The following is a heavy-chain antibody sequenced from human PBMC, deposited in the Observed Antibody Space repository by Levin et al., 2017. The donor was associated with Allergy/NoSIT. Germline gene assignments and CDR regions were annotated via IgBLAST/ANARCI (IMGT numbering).Heavy chain of an antibody. CDR1: GDSLSSSTYY. CDR2: LYNEGST. J-gene: IGHJ3*02. D-gene: IGHD1-14*01. V-gene: IGHV4-39*01. CDR3: ARGIQSFDM. Sequence: GSLRLSCTVSGDSLSSSTYYWGWIRQPPGTGLEWIGSLYNEGSTYYNPSLQSRVTMSVDTSKNQFSLKLSSVTAADTAVYYCARGIQSFDMWGQGTMVTVSS.